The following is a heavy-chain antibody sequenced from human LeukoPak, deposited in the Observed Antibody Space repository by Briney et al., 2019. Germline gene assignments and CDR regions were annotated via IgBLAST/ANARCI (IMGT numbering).Heavy chain of an antibody. J-gene: IGHJ5*02. CDR2: IYYSGTT. V-gene: IGHV4-59*12. D-gene: IGHD3-10*01. CDR1: GGSMSSYY. Sequence: SETLSLTCTVSGGSMSSYYWSWIRQPPGKGLEWIGYIYYSGTTNYNPSLKSRVTISVDTSKNQFSLKLSSVTAADTAVYYCARGESYYGSGSYYKRSWFDPWGQGTLVTVSS. CDR3: ARGESYYGSGSYYKRSWFDP.